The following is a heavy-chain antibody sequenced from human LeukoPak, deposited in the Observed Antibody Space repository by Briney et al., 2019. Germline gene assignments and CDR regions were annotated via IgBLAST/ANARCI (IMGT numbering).Heavy chain of an antibody. CDR2: ISSSSSYI. Sequence: GGSLRLSCADSGFTFSSYSMNWVRQAPGKGLEWVSSISSSSSYIYYADSVKGRFTISRDNAKNSLYLQMNSLRAEDTAVYYCAREDPERTYYYGSGSYYVGSFDYWGQGTLVTVSS. D-gene: IGHD3-10*01. CDR1: GFTFSSYS. V-gene: IGHV3-21*01. J-gene: IGHJ4*02. CDR3: AREDPERTYYYGSGSYYVGSFDY.